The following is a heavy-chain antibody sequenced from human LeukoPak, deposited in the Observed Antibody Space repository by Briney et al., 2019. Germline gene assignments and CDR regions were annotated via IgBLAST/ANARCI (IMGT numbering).Heavy chain of an antibody. V-gene: IGHV3-48*03. CDR1: GFTFSSYE. J-gene: IGHJ6*02. CDR2: ISGSGSTI. CDR3: ARDSSYSYDRYYYGMDV. D-gene: IGHD3-22*01. Sequence: GGSLRLSCAASGFTFSSYEMNWVRQAPGKGLEWVSYISGSGSTIYYADSVKGRFTISRDKAKKSLYLQMNSLRVEETAVYYCARDSSYSYDRYYYGMDVWGQGTTVTVSS.